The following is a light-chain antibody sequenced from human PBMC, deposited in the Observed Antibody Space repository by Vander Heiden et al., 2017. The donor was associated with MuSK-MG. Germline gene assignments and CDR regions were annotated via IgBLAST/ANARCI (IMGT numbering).Light chain of an antibody. V-gene: IGLV2-14*03. CDR3: NSYTTSATWV. CDR1: SSDIGSYNY. Sequence: QSALTQPASVSGSPGQSITISCTGTSSDIGSYNYVSWYQQHPGKAPNRIMLDVSNRPSGVSGRFSASKSGNTAFLTISGLQTEDEADDYCNSYTTSATWVFGGGTKLAVL. CDR2: DVS. J-gene: IGLJ3*02.